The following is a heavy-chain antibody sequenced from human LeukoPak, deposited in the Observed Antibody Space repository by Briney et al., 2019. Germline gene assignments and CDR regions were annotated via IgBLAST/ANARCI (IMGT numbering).Heavy chain of an antibody. V-gene: IGHV3-30*03. CDR2: ISYDGSNK. CDR1: GFTFSSYG. CDR3: AADYDFDY. J-gene: IGHJ4*02. Sequence: GRSLRLSCAASGFTFSSYGMHWVRQAPGKGLEWVAVISYDGSNKYYADSVKGRFTISRDNSKNTLYLQMNSLRAEDTAVYYCAADYDFDYWGQGTLVTVSS. D-gene: IGHD4-17*01.